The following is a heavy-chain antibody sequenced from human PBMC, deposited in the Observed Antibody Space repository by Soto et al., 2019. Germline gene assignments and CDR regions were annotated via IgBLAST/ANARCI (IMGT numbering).Heavy chain of an antibody. CDR2: ISNSGGNT. CDR3: AKDFKWQWLARDAFDR. V-gene: IGHV3-23*01. CDR1: GFTLSSYA. D-gene: IGHD6-19*01. Sequence: EVQLLESGGGLVQPGGSLRLSCAASGFTLSSYAMTWVRQAPGKGLEWVSGISNSGGNTYYADSVKGRFTIARDNSNNALYLQMNSLRTEDTAVYYCAKDFKWQWLARDAFDRWGQGTLVTVSS. J-gene: IGHJ3*02.